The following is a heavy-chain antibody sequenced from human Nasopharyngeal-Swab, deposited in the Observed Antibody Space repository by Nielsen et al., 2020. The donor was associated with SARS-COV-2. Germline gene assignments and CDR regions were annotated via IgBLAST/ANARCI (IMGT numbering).Heavy chain of an antibody. J-gene: IGHJ6*02. CDR3: ARVGNGDYDRYYYYGIDV. CDR2: ISSSSSTI. D-gene: IGHD4-17*01. V-gene: IGHV3-48*04. Sequence: WIRQPPGKGLEWVSYISSSSSTIYYADSVKGRFTISRDNAKNSLYLQMNSLRAEDTAVYYCARVGNGDYDRYYYYGIDVWGQGTTVTVSS.